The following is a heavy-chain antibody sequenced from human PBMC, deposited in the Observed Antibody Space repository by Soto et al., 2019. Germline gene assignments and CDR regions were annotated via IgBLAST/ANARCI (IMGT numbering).Heavy chain of an antibody. D-gene: IGHD4-17*01. J-gene: IGHJ1*01. Sequence: GGSLRLSCAASGFTFSSYAMSWVRQAPGKGLEWVSAISGSGGSTYYADSVKGRFTISRDNSKNTLYLQMNSLRAEDTAVYYCAKDLYGDYVAEYFQHWAQGTLFTVCS. CDR1: GFTFSSYA. CDR3: AKDLYGDYVAEYFQH. CDR2: ISGSGGST. V-gene: IGHV3-23*01.